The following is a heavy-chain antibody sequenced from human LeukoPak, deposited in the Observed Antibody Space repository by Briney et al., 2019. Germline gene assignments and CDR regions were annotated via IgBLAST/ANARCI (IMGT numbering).Heavy chain of an antibody. V-gene: IGHV4-30-4*01. Sequence: SQTLSLTCTVSGGSISSGDYYWSWIRQPPGKGLEWIGYIYYSGSTYYNPSLKSRVTISVDTSKNQFSLKLSSVTAADTAVYYCAREGSSWYYAFDIWGQGTMVTVSS. CDR3: AREGSSWYYAFDI. CDR2: IYYSGST. CDR1: GGSISSGDYY. D-gene: IGHD6-13*01. J-gene: IGHJ3*02.